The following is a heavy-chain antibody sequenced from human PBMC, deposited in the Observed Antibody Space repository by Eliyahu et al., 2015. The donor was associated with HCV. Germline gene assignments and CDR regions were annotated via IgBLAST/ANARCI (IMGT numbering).Heavy chain of an antibody. Sequence: KFQGRVTITADKSTSTAYMELSSLRSEDTAVYYCARGSPSGYNWFDPWGQGTLVTVSS. CDR3: ARGSPSGYNWFDP. J-gene: IGHJ5*02. V-gene: IGHV1-69*04. D-gene: IGHD6-19*01.